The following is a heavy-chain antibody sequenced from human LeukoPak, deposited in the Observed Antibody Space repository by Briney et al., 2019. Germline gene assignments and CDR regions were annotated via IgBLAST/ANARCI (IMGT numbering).Heavy chain of an antibody. CDR1: GFTFDDSG. J-gene: IGHJ4*02. Sequence: GGSLRLSCAASGFTFDDSGMSWVRQAPGKGLEWVSGINWNGGSTGYADSVKGRFTISRDNAKNSLYLQMTSLRAEDTALYHCARGGGYNYFDHWGQGTLVTVSS. V-gene: IGHV3-20*01. D-gene: IGHD5-24*01. CDR3: ARGGGYNYFDH. CDR2: INWNGGST.